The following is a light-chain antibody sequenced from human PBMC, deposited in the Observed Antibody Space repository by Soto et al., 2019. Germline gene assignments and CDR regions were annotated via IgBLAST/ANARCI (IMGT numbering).Light chain of an antibody. V-gene: IGKV1-5*03. J-gene: IGKJ1*01. Sequence: DIQMTQSPSTLSAFVGDRVSVTFRASQSISTWLAWYQQKPGQAPKLLIYRASSLQSGDPSRFSGSGSVTEFTLTVSSLQTDDFAPYDGLQYDNYWTFGQGTKVEIK. CDR2: RAS. CDR3: LQYDNYWT. CDR1: QSISTW.